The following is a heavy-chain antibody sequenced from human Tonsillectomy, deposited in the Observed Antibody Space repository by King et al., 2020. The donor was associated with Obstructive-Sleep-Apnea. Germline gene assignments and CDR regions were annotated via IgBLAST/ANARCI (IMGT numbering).Heavy chain of an antibody. Sequence: VQLVESGGGVVQPGRSLRLSCAASGFTFSTYSMHWVRQAPGKGLEWGAVIVYDGNNQYYADSVKGRFTISRDNSKNTLFLQMNSLRSEDTAVYYCAREDRVGATYFLDYWGQGTLVTVSS. CDR2: IVYDGNNQ. D-gene: IGHD1-26*01. CDR3: AREDRVGATYFLDY. CDR1: GFTFSTYS. V-gene: IGHV3-30-3*01. J-gene: IGHJ4*02.